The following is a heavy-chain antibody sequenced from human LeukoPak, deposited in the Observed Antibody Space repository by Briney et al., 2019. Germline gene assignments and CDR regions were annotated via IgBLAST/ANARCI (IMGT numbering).Heavy chain of an antibody. Sequence: SETLSLTCTVSGGSISNSSYYWGWIRQPPGKGLEWIGSMYYSGSTYYNPSLKSRATISVDTSKNQFSLKLSCVTAADTAVYYCARHGRMGTINPSYWGQGTLVTVSS. D-gene: IGHD5-24*01. CDR3: ARHGRMGTINPSY. V-gene: IGHV4-39*01. CDR1: GGSISNSSYY. CDR2: MYYSGST. J-gene: IGHJ4*02.